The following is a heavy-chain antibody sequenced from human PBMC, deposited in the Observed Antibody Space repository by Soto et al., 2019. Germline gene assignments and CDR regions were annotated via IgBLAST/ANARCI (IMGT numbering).Heavy chain of an antibody. D-gene: IGHD2-8*01. V-gene: IGHV3-7*05. CDR1: GFTFSSYW. J-gene: IGHJ6*02. Sequence: GGSLRLSCAASGFTFSSYWMSWVRQAPGKGLEWVANIKQDGSEKYYVDPVKGRFTISRDNAKNSLYLQMNSLRAEDTAVYYCARDESYCTNGVCYGPHYGMDVWGQGTTVTVSS. CDR2: IKQDGSEK. CDR3: ARDESYCTNGVCYGPHYGMDV.